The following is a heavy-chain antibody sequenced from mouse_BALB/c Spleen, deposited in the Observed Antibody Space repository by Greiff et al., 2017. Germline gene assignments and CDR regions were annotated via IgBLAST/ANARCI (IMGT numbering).Heavy chain of an antibody. CDR3: TRLFYYYGYWYFDV. Sequence: VQLQQSGAELVKPGASVKLSCKASGYTFTSYYMYWVKQRPGQGLEWIGEINPSNGGTNFNEKFKSKATLTVDKSSSTAYMQLSSLTSEDSAVYYCTRLFYYYGYWYFDVWGAGTTVTVSS. CDR1: GYTFTSYY. J-gene: IGHJ1*01. V-gene: IGHV1S81*02. D-gene: IGHD1-1*01. CDR2: INPSNGGT.